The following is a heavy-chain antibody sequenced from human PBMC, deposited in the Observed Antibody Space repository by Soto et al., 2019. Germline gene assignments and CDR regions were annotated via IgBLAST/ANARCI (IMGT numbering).Heavy chain of an antibody. Sequence: QVQLVESGGGVVQPGRSLRLSCAASGFTFSNYGMHWVRQAPGKGLEWVAVIWYHGSNKYYADSVKGRFTISRDNSKNTLYLQMNSLRAEDTAVYYCARDRDPGQWLTTNYFDYWGQGTLVTVSS. CDR2: IWYHGSNK. V-gene: IGHV3-33*01. CDR3: ARDRDPGQWLTTNYFDY. D-gene: IGHD6-19*01. CDR1: GFTFSNYG. J-gene: IGHJ4*02.